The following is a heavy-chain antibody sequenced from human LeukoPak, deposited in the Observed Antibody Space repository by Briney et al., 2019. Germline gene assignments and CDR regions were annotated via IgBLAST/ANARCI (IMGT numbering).Heavy chain of an antibody. CDR3: AKDLPYSGTDGCGFDI. Sequence: PGGSLRLSCAASGFTFNRYGLSWIRQASGKGLEWVSGIIGTGVSTYYADSVKGRFTISRDNSKNMMCLQMNSLRADDTAVYYCAKDLPYSGTDGCGFDIWGQGTMVTVSS. J-gene: IGHJ3*02. CDR1: GFTFNRYG. V-gene: IGHV3-23*01. D-gene: IGHD1-26*01. CDR2: IIGTGVST.